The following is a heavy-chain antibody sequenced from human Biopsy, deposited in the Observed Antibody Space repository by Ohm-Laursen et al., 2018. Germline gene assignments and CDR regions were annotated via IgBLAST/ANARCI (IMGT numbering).Heavy chain of an antibody. CDR1: GFTFSSSA. Sequence: SSVNVSCKASGFTFSSSAVQWVRQARGQRLGWIGWIVVGSGPTDYAQKFQERVTITRDMSTSTAYMELTSLRSEDKAVYYCAATSTLYYYYYAMDVWDQGTTITVSS. CDR2: IVVGSGPT. CDR3: AATSTLYYYYYAMDV. J-gene: IGHJ6*02. V-gene: IGHV1-58*01.